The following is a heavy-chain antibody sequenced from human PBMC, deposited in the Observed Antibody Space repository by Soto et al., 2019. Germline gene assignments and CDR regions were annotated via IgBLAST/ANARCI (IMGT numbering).Heavy chain of an antibody. CDR3: ARDTNGLSY. J-gene: IGHJ4*02. CDR2: IESDGSRT. CDR1: GFTFSNHR. Sequence: EVHLVESGGGLVQPGGSLRLTCAASGFTFSNHRMHWVRQVPGKGLVWVSCIESDGSRTAYADSVKGRFTISRDNAKNTVYLQMNSLRVDDTAVYYCARDTNGLSYWGQGTLVTVSS. D-gene: IGHD2-8*01. V-gene: IGHV3-74*01.